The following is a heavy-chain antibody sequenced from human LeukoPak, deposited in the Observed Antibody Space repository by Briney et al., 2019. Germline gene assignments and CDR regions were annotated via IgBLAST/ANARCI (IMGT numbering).Heavy chain of an antibody. Sequence: ASVKVSCKPSGYSFTRNGISWVRQAPGQGLEWMGWISTNSGNTKYAQKLQDRVNLATDTSTSTAYMELRSLRSDDTAVYYCARDVNYAFDYWGQGTLVTVSS. CDR1: GYSFTRNG. CDR3: ARDVNYAFDY. CDR2: ISTNSGNT. D-gene: IGHD3-16*01. J-gene: IGHJ4*02. V-gene: IGHV1-18*01.